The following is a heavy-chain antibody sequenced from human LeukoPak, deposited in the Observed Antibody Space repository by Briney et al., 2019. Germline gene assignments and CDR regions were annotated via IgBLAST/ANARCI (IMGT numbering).Heavy chain of an antibody. Sequence: GGSLRLSCAASGFSFSTYAMSWVRQAPGKGLEWVSSISSRCDYKYNADSVKGRFSISRDTAKNSLYLQMNSLRAEDTAVYYCARSGAAAGTVFRGWFDPWGQGTLVTVSS. V-gene: IGHV3-21*01. CDR3: ARSGAAAGTVFRGWFDP. D-gene: IGHD6-13*01. J-gene: IGHJ5*02. CDR1: GFSFSTYA. CDR2: ISSRCDYK.